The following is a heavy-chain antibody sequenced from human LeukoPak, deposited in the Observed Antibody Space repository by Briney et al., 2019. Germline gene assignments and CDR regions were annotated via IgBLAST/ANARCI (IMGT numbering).Heavy chain of an antibody. CDR3: ARDHIVATIRAFDI. J-gene: IGHJ3*02. CDR2: IYYSGST. Sequence: PSQTLSLTCTVSGGSISSGGYYWSWIRQHPGKGLEWIGYIYYSGSTYYNPSLKSRVTISVATSKNQFSLKLSFVTAADTAVYYCARDHIVATIRAFDIWGQGTMVTVSS. CDR1: GGSISSGGYY. V-gene: IGHV4-31*03. D-gene: IGHD5-12*01.